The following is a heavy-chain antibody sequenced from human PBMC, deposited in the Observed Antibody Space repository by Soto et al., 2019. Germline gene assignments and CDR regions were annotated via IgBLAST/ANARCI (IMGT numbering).Heavy chain of an antibody. Sequence: SQTLSLTCAISGDSVSNNSAAWNWIRQSPSRGLEWLGRTYYRSKWYNDYAVSVKSRISINTDTSKNQFSLQLNSVTPEDTAVYYCARDRGCSSESGYSLQDWYDSWGQGTLVTVSS. J-gene: IGHJ5*01. V-gene: IGHV6-1*01. D-gene: IGHD3-22*01. CDR1: GDSVSNNSAA. CDR2: TYYRSKWYN. CDR3: ARDRGCSSESGYSLQDWYDS.